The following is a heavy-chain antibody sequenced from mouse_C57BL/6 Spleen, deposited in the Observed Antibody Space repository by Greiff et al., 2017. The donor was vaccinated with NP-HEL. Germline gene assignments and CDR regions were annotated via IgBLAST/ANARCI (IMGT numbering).Heavy chain of an antibody. CDR2: IDPENGDT. J-gene: IGHJ2*01. CDR3: TTGGSPDY. CDR1: GFNIKDDY. V-gene: IGHV14-4*01. Sequence: VHVKQSGAELVRPGASVKLSCTASGFNIKDDYMHWVKQRPEQGLEWIGWIDPENGDTEYASKFQGKATITADTSSNTAYLQLSSLTSEDTAVYYCTTGGSPDYWGQGTTLTVSS. D-gene: IGHD1-1*01.